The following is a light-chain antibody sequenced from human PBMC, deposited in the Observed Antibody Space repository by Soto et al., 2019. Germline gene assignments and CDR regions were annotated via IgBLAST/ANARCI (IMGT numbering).Light chain of an antibody. CDR1: SGDVGGYNS. Sequence: QSALTQPRSVSGSPGQSVTISCTGTSGDVGGYNSVSWYQQHPGKAPKLLIYDVAKWASGVPDRFSGSKSDNTASLTISGLQAEDEADYYCCSYAARGTFVFGIGTKVTVL. CDR2: DVA. J-gene: IGLJ1*01. V-gene: IGLV2-11*01. CDR3: CSYAARGTFV.